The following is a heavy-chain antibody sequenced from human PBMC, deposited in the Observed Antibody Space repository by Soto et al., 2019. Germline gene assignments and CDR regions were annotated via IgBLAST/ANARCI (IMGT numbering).Heavy chain of an antibody. J-gene: IGHJ4*02. V-gene: IGHV3-30*18. Sequence: QVQLVESGGGVVQPGKSLRLSCAASGFTLSYYGMHWVRQAPGKGLEWVAVISYDGSKKNYAESMNGRFTISRDSSKNTLFLQLSSLRTEDTAVYYCAKGIGRDGYTSGLDWGQGTLVTVSS. CDR2: ISYDGSKK. CDR3: AKGIGRDGYTSGLD. CDR1: GFTLSYYG. D-gene: IGHD5-12*01.